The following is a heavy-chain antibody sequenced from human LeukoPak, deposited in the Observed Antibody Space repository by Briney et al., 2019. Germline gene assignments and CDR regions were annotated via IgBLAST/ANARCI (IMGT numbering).Heavy chain of an antibody. CDR3: ARGARTFDH. D-gene: IGHD1-14*01. V-gene: IGHV3-30*03. CDR1: GFIFSNFG. J-gene: IGHJ4*02. CDR2: IAYDGRNK. Sequence: GGSLRLSCAASGFIFSNFGMHWVRQAPGKGLEWVAVIAYDGRNKYYGDAVKGRFTISRDNSKNTVHLQMSSLRAEDTAVYYCARGARTFDHWGQGALVTVSS.